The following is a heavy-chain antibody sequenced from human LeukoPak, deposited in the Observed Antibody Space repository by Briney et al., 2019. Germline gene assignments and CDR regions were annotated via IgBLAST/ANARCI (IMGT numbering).Heavy chain of an antibody. CDR2: IYYSGST. CDR3: ARDRGIVVVVAAGYYDY. D-gene: IGHD2-15*01. V-gene: IGHV4-39*07. CDR1: GGSISSSSYY. Sequence: SETLSLTCTVSGGSISSSSYYWGWIRQPPGKGLEWIGSIYYSGSTYYNPSLKSRVTISVDTSKNQFSLKLSSVTAADTAVYYCARDRGIVVVVAAGYYDYWGQGTLVTVSS. J-gene: IGHJ4*02.